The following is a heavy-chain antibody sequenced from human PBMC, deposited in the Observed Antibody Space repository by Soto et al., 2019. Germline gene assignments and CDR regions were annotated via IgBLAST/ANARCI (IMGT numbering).Heavy chain of an antibody. J-gene: IGHJ4*02. V-gene: IGHV3-11*05. CDR3: ARSLRGYSGYSGY. CDR1: GFTFSDYY. Sequence: QVQLVESGGGLVKHGGCLRLSCAASGFTFSDYYMSWIRQAPGKGLEWVSYISSSGSDTNYADSVKGRFTVSRDNAKNSLYLQMNSLRAEDTAVYYCARSLRGYSGYSGYWGQGTLVTVS. CDR2: ISSSGSDT. D-gene: IGHD5-12*01.